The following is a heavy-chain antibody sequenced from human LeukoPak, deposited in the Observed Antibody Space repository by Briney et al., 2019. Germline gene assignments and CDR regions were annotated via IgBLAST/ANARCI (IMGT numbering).Heavy chain of an antibody. CDR3: ARGAAYIDY. CDR2: IYYSGST. CDR1: GGSISSYY. D-gene: IGHD1-26*01. V-gene: IGHV4-59*01. Sequence: SETLSLTCTVSGGSISSYYWSWIRQPPGKGLEWIGYIYYSGSTNYNPSLKSRVTISVDTSKNQFSLKLSSMTAADTAVYYCARGAAYIDYWGQGTLVTVSS. J-gene: IGHJ4*02.